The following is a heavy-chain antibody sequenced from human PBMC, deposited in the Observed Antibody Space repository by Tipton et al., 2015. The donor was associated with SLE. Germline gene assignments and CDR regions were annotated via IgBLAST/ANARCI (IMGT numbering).Heavy chain of an antibody. CDR1: GGPIRNSPYY. Sequence: TLSLTCHVAGGPIRNSPYYWAWIRQTRGKRLEWIGSVFDTGYTAYNPSLVGRVSISVDTSNNEFSLKLSSVTAADTAVYFCARQDLGRAATLTFDIWGLGTLVTVSS. D-gene: IGHD6-25*01. CDR3: ARQDLGRAATLTFDI. J-gene: IGHJ4*02. V-gene: IGHV4-39*01. CDR2: VFDTGYT.